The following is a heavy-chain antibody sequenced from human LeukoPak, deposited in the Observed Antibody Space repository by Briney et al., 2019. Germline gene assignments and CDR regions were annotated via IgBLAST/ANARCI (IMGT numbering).Heavy chain of an antibody. V-gene: IGHV1-8*01. Sequence: ASVKVSCKASGYTFTSYDINWARHATGQGLEWMGWMSPNSGDTGYAQKFQGRVTMTRDTSISTAFMELTSLRSEDTAVYYCARDRIAAAGYYYFDYWGQGTLVTISS. CDR2: MSPNSGDT. CDR1: GYTFTSYD. D-gene: IGHD6-13*01. CDR3: ARDRIAAAGYYYFDY. J-gene: IGHJ4*02.